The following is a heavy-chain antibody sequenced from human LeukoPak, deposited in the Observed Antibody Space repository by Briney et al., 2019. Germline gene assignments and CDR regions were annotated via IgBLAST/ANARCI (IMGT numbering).Heavy chain of an antibody. CDR2: ISGSGGST. CDR3: AKDAAPVLSYYYYGMDV. CDR1: GFTFSSYA. V-gene: IGHV3-23*01. Sequence: GGSLRLSCAASGFTFSSYAMSWVRQAPGKGLEWVSAISGSGGSTYYADSVKGRFTISRDNSKNTLYLQMNSLRAEDTAVYYCAKDAAPVLSYYYYGMDVWGQGTTVTVSS. J-gene: IGHJ6*02. D-gene: IGHD2-15*01.